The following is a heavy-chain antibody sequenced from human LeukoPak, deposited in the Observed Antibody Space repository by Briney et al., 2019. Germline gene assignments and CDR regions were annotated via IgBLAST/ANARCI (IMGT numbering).Heavy chain of an antibody. Sequence: ASVKVSCKASGYTFTRNYMHWGRQAPGQGHEWMGIINPSGGSTSYAQKFQGRVTMTRDTSTSTVYMELSSLRSEDTAVYYCARVANQTFDIWGQGTMVTVSS. J-gene: IGHJ3*02. V-gene: IGHV1-46*01. CDR3: ARVANQTFDI. CDR2: INPSGGST. D-gene: IGHD2-21*01. CDR1: GYTFTRNY.